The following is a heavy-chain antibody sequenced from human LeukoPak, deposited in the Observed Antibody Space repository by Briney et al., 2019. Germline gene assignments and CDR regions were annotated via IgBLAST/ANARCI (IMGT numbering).Heavy chain of an antibody. D-gene: IGHD2-2*01. CDR3: ARAISSSYYYYYMDV. CDR2: ISYDGSNK. CDR1: GFTFSNYA. J-gene: IGHJ6*03. Sequence: GGSLRLSCAASGFTFSNYAMHWVRQAPGKGLEWVAVISYDGSNKYYADSVKGRFTISRDNSKNTLYLQMNSLRAEDTAVYYCARAISSSYYYYYMDVWGKGTTVTVSS. V-gene: IGHV3-30-3*01.